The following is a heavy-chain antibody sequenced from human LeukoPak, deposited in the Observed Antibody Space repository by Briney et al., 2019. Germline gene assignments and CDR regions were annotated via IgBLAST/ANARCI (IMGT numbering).Heavy chain of an antibody. V-gene: IGHV3-48*03. J-gene: IGHJ4*02. CDR1: GFTFSRYE. CDR2: ISRSGDTI. CDR3: ARDYASDY. D-gene: IGHD3-10*01. Sequence: PGGSLRLSCVASGFTFSRYEMNWVRQAPGKGLEWVSYISRSGDTIYFADSVKGRFTISRDNAKNSLYLQMSSLRAEDTAVYYCARDYASDYWGQGTLVTVSS.